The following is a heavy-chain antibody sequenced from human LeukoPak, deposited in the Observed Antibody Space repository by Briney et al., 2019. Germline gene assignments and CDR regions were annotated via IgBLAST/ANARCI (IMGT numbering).Heavy chain of an antibody. CDR3: ARHLHDHGMDV. D-gene: IGHD3-16*01. CDR2: IYSGGST. Sequence: GGSLRLSCAASGFTVSSNYVSWVRQAPGNGLEWVSVIYSGGSTYYADSVKGRFTISRDNSKNTLYLQMNSLRAEDTAVYYCARHLHDHGMDVWGQGTTVTVSS. V-gene: IGHV3-66*04. CDR1: GFTVSSNY. J-gene: IGHJ6*02.